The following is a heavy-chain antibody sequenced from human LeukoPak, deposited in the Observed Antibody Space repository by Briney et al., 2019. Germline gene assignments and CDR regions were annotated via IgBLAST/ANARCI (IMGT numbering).Heavy chain of an antibody. V-gene: IGHV1-69*01. D-gene: IGHD6-6*01. Sequence: GASVKVSCKASGGTFSSYAISWVRQAPGQGLEWMGGIIPIFGTANYAQKFQGRVTITAAESTSTAYMELSSLRSEDTAVYYCARGRYSSSSGYYYYMDVWGKGTTVTVSS. CDR3: ARGRYSSSSGYYYYMDV. CDR2: IIPIFGTA. CDR1: GGTFSSYA. J-gene: IGHJ6*03.